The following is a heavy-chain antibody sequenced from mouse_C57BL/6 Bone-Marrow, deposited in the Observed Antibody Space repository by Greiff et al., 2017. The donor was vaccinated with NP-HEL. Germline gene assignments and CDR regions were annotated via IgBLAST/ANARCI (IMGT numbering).Heavy chain of an antibody. V-gene: IGHV5-2*01. D-gene: IGHD2-2*01. CDR3: ARHPYGYESLMDY. Sequence: VKVEESGGGLVQPGESLKLSCESNEYEFPSHDMSWVRKTPEKRLELVAAINSDGGSTYYPDTMERRFIISRDNTKKTLYLQMSSLRSEDTALYYCARHPYGYESLMDYWGQGTSVTVSS. CDR1: EYEFPSHD. CDR2: INSDGGST. J-gene: IGHJ4*01.